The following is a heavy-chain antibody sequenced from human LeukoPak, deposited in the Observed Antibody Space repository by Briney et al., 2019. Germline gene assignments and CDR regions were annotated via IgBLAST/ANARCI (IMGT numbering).Heavy chain of an antibody. J-gene: IGHJ4*02. CDR2: INPNSGGT. CDR1: GYTFTGYY. CDR3: ARTKTGGYSYGKYYFDY. V-gene: IGHV1-2*06. Sequence: ASVKVSCKASGYTFTGYYMHWVRQAPGQGLEWMGRINPNSGGTSYAQKFQGRVTMTRDTSISTAYMELSRLRSDDTAVYYCARTKTGGYSYGKYYFDYWGQGTLVTVSS. D-gene: IGHD5-18*01.